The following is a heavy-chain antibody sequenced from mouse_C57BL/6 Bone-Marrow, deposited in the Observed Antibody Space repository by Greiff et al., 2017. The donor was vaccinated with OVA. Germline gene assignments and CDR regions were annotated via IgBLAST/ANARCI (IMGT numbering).Heavy chain of an antibody. CDR3: ARSGTTVVAPYYFDY. Sequence: QVQLKESGADLARPGASVKMSCKASGYTFTSYTMHWVKQRPGQGLEWIGYINPSSGYTKYNQKFKDKATLTADKSSSTAYMQLSSLTSEDSAVYYGARSGTTVVAPYYFDYWGQGTTLTVSS. D-gene: IGHD1-1*01. J-gene: IGHJ2*01. V-gene: IGHV1-4*01. CDR1: GYTFTSYT. CDR2: INPSSGYT.